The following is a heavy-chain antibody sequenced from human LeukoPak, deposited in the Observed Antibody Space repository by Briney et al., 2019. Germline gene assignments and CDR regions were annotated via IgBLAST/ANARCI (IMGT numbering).Heavy chain of an antibody. D-gene: IGHD2-2*01. V-gene: IGHV1-69*04. J-gene: IGHJ6*02. Sequence: VASVKVSCKASGGTFGSYAISWVRQPPGQGLEWMGRIIPILGIANYAQKFQGRVTVTADKSTSTAYMELSSLRSEDTAVYYCASPPSSTSCSLCMDVWGQGTTVTVSS. CDR2: IIPILGIA. CDR3: ASPPSSTSCSLCMDV. CDR1: GGTFGSYA.